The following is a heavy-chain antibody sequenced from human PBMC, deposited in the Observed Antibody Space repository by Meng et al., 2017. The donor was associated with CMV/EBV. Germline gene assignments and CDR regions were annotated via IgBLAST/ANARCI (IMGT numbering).Heavy chain of an antibody. CDR1: GFTFSSYE. CDR2: ISSSGSTI. Sequence: GESLKISCAASGFTFSSYEMNWVRQAPGKGLEWVSYISSSGSTIYYADSVKGRFTISRDNAKNSLYLQMNSLRAEDTAVYYCARAYCSSTSCYNFDYWGQGTLVTVSS. V-gene: IGHV3-48*03. CDR3: ARAYCSSTSCYNFDY. D-gene: IGHD2-2*02. J-gene: IGHJ4*02.